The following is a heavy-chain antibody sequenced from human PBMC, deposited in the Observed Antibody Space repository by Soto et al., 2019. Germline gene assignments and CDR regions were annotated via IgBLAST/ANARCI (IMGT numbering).Heavy chain of an antibody. CDR3: ARGLERLVTHLNWFDP. V-gene: IGHV4-31*03. D-gene: IGHD1-1*01. Sequence: QVQLQESGPGLVKPSQTLSLTCTVSGGSISSGGYYWSWIRQHPGKGLEWIGYIYYSGSTYYNPSLKRRVTISVDTSKNQFSLKLSSVTAADTAVYYCARGLERLVTHLNWFDPWGQGTLVTVSS. CDR1: GGSISSGGYY. J-gene: IGHJ5*02. CDR2: IYYSGST.